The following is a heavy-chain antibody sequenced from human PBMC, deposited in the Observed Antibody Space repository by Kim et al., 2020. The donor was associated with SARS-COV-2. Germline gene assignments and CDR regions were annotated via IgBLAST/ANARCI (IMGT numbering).Heavy chain of an antibody. V-gene: IGHV3-30*03. J-gene: IGHJ4*02. CDR3: ARPSIAALYFDY. CDR2: ISYDGSNK. Sequence: GGSLRLSCAASGFTFSSYGMHWVRQAPGKGLEWVAVISYDGSNKYYADSVKGRFTISRDNSKNTLYLQMNSLRAEDTAVYYCARPSIAALYFDYWGQGTLVTVSS. CDR1: GFTFSSYG. D-gene: IGHD6-6*01.